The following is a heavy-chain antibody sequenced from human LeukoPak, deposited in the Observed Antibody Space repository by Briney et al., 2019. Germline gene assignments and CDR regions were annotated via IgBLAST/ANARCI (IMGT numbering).Heavy chain of an antibody. CDR3: ARGMDTAMVTNFGY. J-gene: IGHJ4*02. CDR1: GFTFSSYG. D-gene: IGHD5-18*01. Sequence: GGSLRLSCAASGFTFSSYGMHWVRQAPGKGLEWVAVIWYDGSNKYYADSVKGRFTISRDNSKNTLYLQMNSLRAEDTAVYYCARGMDTAMVTNFGYWGQGTLVTVSS. CDR2: IWYDGSNK. V-gene: IGHV3-33*01.